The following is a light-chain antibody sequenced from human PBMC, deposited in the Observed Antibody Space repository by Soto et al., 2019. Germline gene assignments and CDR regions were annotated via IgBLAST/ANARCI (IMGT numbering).Light chain of an antibody. CDR1: QSISTW. J-gene: IGKJ1*01. CDR3: QHYNTYPWT. V-gene: IGKV1-5*01. Sequence: DIQMTQSPSTLSASVGDRVTVTCRASQSISTWLAWYQQKPGKAPKLLIYGASSLESGVTSRFSGSGSGTEFTLTISSLQPDDFATYYCQHYNTYPWTFGQGTKVEIK. CDR2: GAS.